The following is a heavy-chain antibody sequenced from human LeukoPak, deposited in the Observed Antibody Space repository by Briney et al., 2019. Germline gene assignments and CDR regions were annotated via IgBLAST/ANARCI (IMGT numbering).Heavy chain of an antibody. D-gene: IGHD4-17*01. CDR2: ISGSGGST. Sequence: GGSLRLSCAASGCTFSSYAMSWVRQAPGKGLEWVSAISGSGGSTYYADSVKGRFTISRDNSKNTLYLQMNSLRAEDTAVYYCVRWDYGDWYFDYWGQGTLVTVSS. CDR1: GCTFSSYA. J-gene: IGHJ4*02. V-gene: IGHV3-23*01. CDR3: VRWDYGDWYFDY.